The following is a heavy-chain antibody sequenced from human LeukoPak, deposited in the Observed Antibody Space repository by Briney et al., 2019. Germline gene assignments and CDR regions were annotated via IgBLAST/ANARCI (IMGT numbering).Heavy chain of an antibody. D-gene: IGHD3-22*01. Sequence: PGGSLRLSCAASGFTVSSNYMSWVRQAPGKGLEWVSVIYSGGSTYYADSVKGRFTISRDNSKNTLYLQMNSLRAEDTAVYYCARAVHYYDSLGAAFDLRGQGTMVTVSS. J-gene: IGHJ3*01. CDR3: ARAVHYYDSLGAAFDL. CDR2: IYSGGST. CDR1: GFTVSSNY. V-gene: IGHV3-66*01.